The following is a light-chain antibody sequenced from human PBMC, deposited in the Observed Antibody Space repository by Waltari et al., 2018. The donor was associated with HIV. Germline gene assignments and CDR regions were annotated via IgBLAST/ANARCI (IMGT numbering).Light chain of an antibody. CDR2: SSS. J-gene: IGKJ1*01. CDR3: LQHHTYPHV. V-gene: IGKV1-17*01. Sequence: IQMTQSPSSLAASVVDRVTITCRASQGIGNNLAWYQQIPGKAPRRLIYSSSNLQNGVPSRFSGSGSGTEFTLTVTSLQSEDFATYYCLQHHTYPHVFGQGTKVDIK. CDR1: QGIGNN.